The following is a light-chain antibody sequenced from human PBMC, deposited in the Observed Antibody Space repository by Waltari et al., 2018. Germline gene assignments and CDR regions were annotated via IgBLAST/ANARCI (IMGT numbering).Light chain of an antibody. CDR2: CNS. Sequence: QPIPGKAPKLLIYCNSNRPSGVPDRISGPKSGTSAFLAITGLQAEDEADYYCQSYDSSLGGSVFGGGTKLTVL. V-gene: IGLV1-40*01. CDR3: QSYDSSLGGSV. J-gene: IGLJ2*01.